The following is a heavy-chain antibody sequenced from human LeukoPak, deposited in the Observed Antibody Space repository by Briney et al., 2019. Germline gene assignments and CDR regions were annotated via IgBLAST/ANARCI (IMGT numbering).Heavy chain of an antibody. CDR1: DGPINSYY. CDR2: VYYSGST. CDR3: ARGESSSWFDN. V-gene: IGHV4-59*12. J-gene: IGHJ4*02. D-gene: IGHD6-13*01. Sequence: SETLSLTCTVSDGPINSYYWNWIRQPPGKELEWIGYVYYSGSTNYNPSLKSRVTISIDRSKNQFSLKLSSVTAADTAVYYCARGESSSWFDNWGQGTLVTVSS.